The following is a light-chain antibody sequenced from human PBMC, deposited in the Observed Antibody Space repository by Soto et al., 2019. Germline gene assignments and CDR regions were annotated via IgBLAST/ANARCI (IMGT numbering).Light chain of an antibody. V-gene: IGKV3-15*01. Sequence: EIVMTQSPATLSVSPGERATLSCRASKSVSNNLAWYQQKPGQAPRLLIYGASTRATGIPARFSGSGSGTEFTLTISSLQSEDFAVYYCQQYNNWPPWTFGQGTKVESK. CDR2: GAS. CDR3: QQYNNWPPWT. J-gene: IGKJ1*01. CDR1: KSVSNN.